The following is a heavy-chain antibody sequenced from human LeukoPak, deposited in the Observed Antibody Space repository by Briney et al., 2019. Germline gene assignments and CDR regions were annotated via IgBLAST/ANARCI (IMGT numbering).Heavy chain of an antibody. Sequence: ASVKVSCKASGDTFTNYYVHWVRQAPGEGLEWMGIINPSGGSAIYAQKFQGRVTMTRDTSTSTVYMELSSLRSEDTAVYYCARGGYNWNSRNWFDPWGQGTLVTVSS. CDR1: GDTFTNYY. V-gene: IGHV1-46*01. CDR2: INPSGGSA. CDR3: ARGGYNWNSRNWFDP. D-gene: IGHD1-7*01. J-gene: IGHJ5*02.